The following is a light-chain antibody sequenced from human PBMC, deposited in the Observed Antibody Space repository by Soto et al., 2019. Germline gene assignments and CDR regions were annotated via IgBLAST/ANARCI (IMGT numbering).Light chain of an antibody. CDR2: GAS. J-gene: IGKJ1*01. Sequence: GTLSLTPREKAPLSCMASQSVSNNYLAWYQQKPGQAPRLLIYGASNRATGIPDRFSGSGSGTDFTLTISRLEPEDSAVYYCRQSGSSGTFAQGTKVDNK. CDR3: RQSGSSGT. V-gene: IGKV3-20*01. CDR1: QSVSNNY.